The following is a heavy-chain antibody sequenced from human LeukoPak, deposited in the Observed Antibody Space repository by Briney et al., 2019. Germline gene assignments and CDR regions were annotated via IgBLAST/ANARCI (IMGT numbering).Heavy chain of an antibody. CDR3: AKVEPIVVAPSAMSDY. CDR1: GFTFSSYA. J-gene: IGHJ4*01. Sequence: GGSLRLSCAASGFTFSSYAMSWVRQAPGKGLEWVSAISGSGGSTYYADSVKGRFTISRDNSKNTLYLQMNSLRAEDTAVYYLAKVEPIVVAPSAMSDYWGHGTLVTVS. V-gene: IGHV3-23*01. CDR2: ISGSGGST. D-gene: IGHD2-2*01.